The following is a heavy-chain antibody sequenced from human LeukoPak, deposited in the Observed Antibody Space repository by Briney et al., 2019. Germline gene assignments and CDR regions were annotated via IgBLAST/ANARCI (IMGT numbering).Heavy chain of an antibody. J-gene: IGHJ4*02. Sequence: ASVKVSCKASGYTFTSYGISWVRQAPGQGLEWMGWISAYNGNTNYAQKLQGRVTMTTDTSTSTAYMELRSLRSDDTAVYYCARGSGTLRYFDWLPSSFDYWGQGTLVTVSS. V-gene: IGHV1-18*01. CDR1: GYTFTSYG. CDR2: ISAYNGNT. CDR3: ARGSGTLRYFDWLPSSFDY. D-gene: IGHD3-9*01.